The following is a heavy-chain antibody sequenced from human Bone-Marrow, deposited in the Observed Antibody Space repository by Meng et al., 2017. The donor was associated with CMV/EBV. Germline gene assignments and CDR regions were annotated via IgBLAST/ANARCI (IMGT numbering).Heavy chain of an antibody. V-gene: IGHV1-18*01. CDR1: GGTFSSYA. J-gene: IGHJ6*02. CDR2: ISAYNGNT. CDR3: ARDSGYSNLPYYYYGMDV. Sequence: ASVKVSCKASGGTFSSYAISWVRQAPGQGLEWMGWISAYNGNTNYAQKLQGRVTMTTDTSTSTAYMELRSLRSDDTAVYYCARDSGYSNLPYYYYGMDVWGQGTTVTVSS. D-gene: IGHD4-11*01.